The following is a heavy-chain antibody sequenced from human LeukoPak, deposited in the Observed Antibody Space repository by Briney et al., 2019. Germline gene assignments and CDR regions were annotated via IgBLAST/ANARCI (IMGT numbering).Heavy chain of an antibody. CDR3: AKDFGGYSSSWYDY. J-gene: IGHJ4*02. V-gene: IGHV3-23*01. Sequence: GGSLRLSCAASGFTFSKDDFHWVRQAPGKGLEWVAAIGVTGDTYYADSVKGRFTISRDNSKNTLYLQMNSLRAEDTAVYYCAKDFGGYSSSWYDYWGQGTLVTVSS. D-gene: IGHD6-13*01. CDR1: GFTFSKDD. CDR2: IGVTGDT.